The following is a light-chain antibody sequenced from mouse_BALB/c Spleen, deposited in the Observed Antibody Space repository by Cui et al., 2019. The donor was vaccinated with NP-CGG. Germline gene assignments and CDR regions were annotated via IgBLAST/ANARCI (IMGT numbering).Light chain of an antibody. V-gene: IGLV1*01. Sequence: QHVVSQHSAPTTSPGETVTLTCRSSIGAVTTSNYANWVQEKPDHLFTGLIGGTNNRVPGVPARFSGSLIGDKAALTITGAQTEDEAVYFCALWYTNHWVFGGGTKLTVL. CDR1: IGAVTTSNY. CDR2: GTN. CDR3: ALWYTNHWV. J-gene: IGLJ1*01.